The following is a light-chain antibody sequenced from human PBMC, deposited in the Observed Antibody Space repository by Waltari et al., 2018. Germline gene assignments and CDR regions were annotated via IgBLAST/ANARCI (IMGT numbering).Light chain of an antibody. CDR1: SSDIGRYNY. Sequence: QSALTQPASVSGSPGQSITISCTGTSSDIGRYNYVSWFQQHPGKAPKLMIYDVRNRPSGVSSRVAVSKSDYTASLTISGLQAEDEAVYFCNSFTSSNTVIFGGGTKLTV. J-gene: IGLJ2*01. V-gene: IGLV2-14*03. CDR3: NSFTSSNTVI. CDR2: DVR.